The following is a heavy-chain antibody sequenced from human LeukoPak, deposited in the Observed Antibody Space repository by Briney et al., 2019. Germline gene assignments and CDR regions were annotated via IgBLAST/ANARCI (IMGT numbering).Heavy chain of an antibody. V-gene: IGHV3-23*01. Sequence: GGSLRLSCTASGFTFDNYAMIWVRQAPGKGLEWVSVISGNGDGTDSADSVRGRFTISRDNSKNTLYLEMNSLRVEDTAVYFCARGGGLDVWGQGATVTVSS. CDR1: GFTFDNYA. D-gene: IGHD3-16*01. CDR3: ARGGGLDV. J-gene: IGHJ6*02. CDR2: ISGNGDGT.